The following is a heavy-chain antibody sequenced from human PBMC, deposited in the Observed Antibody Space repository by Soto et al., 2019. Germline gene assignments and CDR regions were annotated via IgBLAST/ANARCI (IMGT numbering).Heavy chain of an antibody. Sequence: SETLSLTCTVSGGSINRGGYYWSWLRQHPGKGLEWIGDIYRSGSTYYNPSLKSRVTISVDTSKNQFSLKLSSATAADTAVYYCARGVRWELLPHLDYWGQGTLVTVSS. V-gene: IGHV4-31*03. D-gene: IGHD1-26*01. CDR2: IYRSGST. J-gene: IGHJ4*02. CDR1: GGSINRGGYY. CDR3: ARGVRWELLPHLDY.